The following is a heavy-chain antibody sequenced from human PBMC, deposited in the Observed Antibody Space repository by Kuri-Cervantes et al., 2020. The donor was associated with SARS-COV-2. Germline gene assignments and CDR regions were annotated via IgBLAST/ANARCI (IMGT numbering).Heavy chain of an antibody. V-gene: IGHV4-34*01. CDR1: GGSFSGYY. Sequence: SETLSLTCAVYGGSFSGYYWSWIRQPPGKGLEWIGEINHSGSTNYNPSLKSRVTISVDTSKNQFSLKLSSMTAADTAVYYCARHQDSGSYYGAFDIWGQGTMVIVSS. CDR2: INHSGST. J-gene: IGHJ3*02. D-gene: IGHD1-26*01. CDR3: ARHQDSGSYYGAFDI.